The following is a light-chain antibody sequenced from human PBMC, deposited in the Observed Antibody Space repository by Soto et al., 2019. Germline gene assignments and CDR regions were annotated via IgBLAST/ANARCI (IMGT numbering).Light chain of an antibody. CDR1: SSDVGNYNY. V-gene: IGLV2-14*01. CDR3: SSYAGSSNV. J-gene: IGLJ1*01. CDR2: MVS. Sequence: QSVLTQPASVSGSPGQSITISCTGTSSDVGNYNYVSWYQQYPGRVPKLLIYMVSNRPSGVSNRFSGSKSGNTASLTISGLQAEDEADYFCSSYAGSSNVFGTGTKLTVL.